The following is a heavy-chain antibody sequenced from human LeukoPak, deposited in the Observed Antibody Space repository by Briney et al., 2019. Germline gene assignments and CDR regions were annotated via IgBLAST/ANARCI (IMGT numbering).Heavy chain of an antibody. CDR2: IYYSVNT. CDR3: ARVGYSSGWYRAYFDY. J-gene: IGHJ4*02. D-gene: IGHD6-19*01. CDR1: GGSISSGDYY. V-gene: IGHV4-31*03. Sequence: SQTLSLTCTVSGGSISSGDYYWSWIHQHTGKGLEWVGYIYYSVNTYYNPSLKSRVTISVDTSKNQFSLNLSSVTAADTAIYYCARVGYSSGWYRAYFDYWGQGTLVTVSS.